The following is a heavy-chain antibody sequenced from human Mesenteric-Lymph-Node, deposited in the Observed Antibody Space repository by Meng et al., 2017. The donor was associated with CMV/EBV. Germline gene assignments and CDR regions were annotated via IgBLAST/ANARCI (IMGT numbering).Heavy chain of an antibody. J-gene: IGHJ4*02. CDR2: MSWNGVDM. CDR3: AKDLTLFGVLNYFDS. D-gene: IGHD3-3*01. V-gene: IGHV3-9*01. CDR1: GFTFDDFG. Sequence: SLKISCATSGFTFDDFGMHWVRQAPGKGLEWVAGMSWNGVDMGYAESVKGRFTISRDSAKNSLYLEMNSLRPEDTALYYCAKDLTLFGVLNYFDSWGQGTLVTVSS.